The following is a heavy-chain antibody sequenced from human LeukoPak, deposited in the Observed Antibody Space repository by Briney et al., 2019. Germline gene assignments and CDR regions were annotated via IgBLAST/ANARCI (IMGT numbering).Heavy chain of an antibody. CDR1: GGSISSGDYY. V-gene: IGHV4-30-4*01. CDR3: ARVGLNYYDSSGYYYVNAFDI. J-gene: IGHJ3*02. CDR2: IYYSGST. Sequence: SETLSLTRTVSGGSISSGDYYWSWIRQPPGKGLEWIGYIYYSGSTYYNPSLKSRVTISVDTSKNQFSLKLSSVTAADTAVYYCARVGLNYYDSSGYYYVNAFDIWGQGTMVTVSS. D-gene: IGHD3-22*01.